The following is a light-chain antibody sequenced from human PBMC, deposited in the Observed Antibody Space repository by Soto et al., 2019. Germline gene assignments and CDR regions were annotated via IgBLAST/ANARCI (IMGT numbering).Light chain of an antibody. CDR2: RAS. J-gene: IGKJ1*01. V-gene: IGKV3-15*01. Sequence: IVMTQSPATPSVSPGERATLSCRAGQTIYSNVAWYQQRPGQAPRLLIYRASTRATGVPARFSGSGSGTEFTLTISGLQSEDFALYYCQQYQNLWTLGQGTKVDIK. CDR3: QQYQNLWT. CDR1: QTIYSN.